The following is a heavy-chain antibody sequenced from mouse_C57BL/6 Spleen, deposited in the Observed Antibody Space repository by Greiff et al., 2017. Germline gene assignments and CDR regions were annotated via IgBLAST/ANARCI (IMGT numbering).Heavy chain of an antibody. CDR1: GYTFTSYW. CDR2: IDPSDSYT. D-gene: IGHD2-1*01. V-gene: IGHV1-69*01. Sequence: QVQLQQPGAELVMPGASVKLSCKASGYTFTSYWMHWVKQRPGQGLEWIGEIDPSDSYTNYNQKFKGKSTLTVDKSSSTAYMQLSSLTSEDSAGYYCGRMDGNYGYFDVWGTGTTVTVSS. CDR3: GRMDGNYGYFDV. J-gene: IGHJ1*03.